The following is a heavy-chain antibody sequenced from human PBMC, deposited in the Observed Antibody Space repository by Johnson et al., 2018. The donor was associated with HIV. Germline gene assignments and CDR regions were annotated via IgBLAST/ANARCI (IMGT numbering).Heavy chain of an antibody. V-gene: IGHV3-30*02. CDR2: IRYDGSNK. J-gene: IGHJ3*02. D-gene: IGHD1-26*01. Sequence: QMLLVESGGGVVQPGGSLRLSCAASGFTFSSYGMHWVRQAPGKGMEWVAFIRYDGSNKYYADSVKGRFTISRENAKNTLYLQMYSLRAEDTAVYYCAKDPGGGSYPNDAFDIWGQGTMVTVSS. CDR3: AKDPGGGSYPNDAFDI. CDR1: GFTFSSYG.